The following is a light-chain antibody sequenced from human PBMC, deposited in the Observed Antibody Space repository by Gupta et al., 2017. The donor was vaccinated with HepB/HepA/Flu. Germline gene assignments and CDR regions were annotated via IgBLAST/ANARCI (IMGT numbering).Light chain of an antibody. CDR2: TAS. CDR3: QDGNSSPLT. J-gene: IGKJ5*01. Sequence: DMQLTQSPSFLSASVGDRVTITCRASQDINSYLIWYQQKPWKAPNLLIYTASTVQGGVPSRFSGSGSGTEFTLTISSLQPEDFATYYCQDGNSSPLTFGQGTQLDIK. V-gene: IGKV1-9*01. CDR1: QDINSY.